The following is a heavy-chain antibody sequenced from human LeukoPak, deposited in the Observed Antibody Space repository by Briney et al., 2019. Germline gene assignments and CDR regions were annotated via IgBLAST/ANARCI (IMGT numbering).Heavy chain of an antibody. J-gene: IGHJ4*02. CDR1: GFTFSDYW. Sequence: AGGSQRLSCAASGFTFSDYWMTWVRQTPGKTLEWMATINQSGRDKYYVPSVEGRFTLSRDNAKNSLYLQMNNLRAEDTAIYYCAREYCSGGTCYAPGYWGQGTLVTVSS. CDR2: INQSGRDK. CDR3: AREYCSGGTCYAPGY. D-gene: IGHD2-15*01. V-gene: IGHV3-7*03.